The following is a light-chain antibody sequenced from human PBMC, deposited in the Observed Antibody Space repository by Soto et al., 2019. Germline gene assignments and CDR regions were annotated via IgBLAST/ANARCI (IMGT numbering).Light chain of an antibody. Sequence: ERVMTQSPSSLSLSPGERAALSCRASQSVSSNLAWYQQKPGQAPRLLIYGASTRGTGIPARFSGSGSGTEITLTISSLQSEDFAVYYCQQYNNWPPWTFGQGTKVDI. J-gene: IGKJ1*01. CDR2: GAS. CDR3: QQYNNWPPWT. V-gene: IGKV3-15*01. CDR1: QSVSSN.